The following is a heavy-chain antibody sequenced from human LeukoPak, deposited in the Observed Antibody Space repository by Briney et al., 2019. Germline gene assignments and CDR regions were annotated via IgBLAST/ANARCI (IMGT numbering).Heavy chain of an antibody. V-gene: IGHV4-61*02. J-gene: IGHJ3*02. CDR2: IYTSGST. Sequence: SETLSLTCTVSGDSITSGSYFWSWIRQPAGTGLEWIGRIYTSGSTSYNPSLKSRVTMSVDTSKNQFSLKLSSVTAADTAVYYCARDLADLMVRGVIYAFDIWGQGTMVTVSS. CDR3: ARDLADLMVRGVIYAFDI. D-gene: IGHD3-10*01. CDR1: GDSITSGSYF.